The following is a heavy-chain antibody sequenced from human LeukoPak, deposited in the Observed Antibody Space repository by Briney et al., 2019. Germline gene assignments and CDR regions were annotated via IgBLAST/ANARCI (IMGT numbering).Heavy chain of an antibody. Sequence: KPGGSLRLSCAASGFTFSAYYMSWIRQAPGKGLKWFSYISSSSSYTNYADSVKGRFTISRDNAKNSLYLQVNSLRAEDTAVYYCAKPYGSGWEAFDYWGQGTLVTVSS. CDR3: AKPYGSGWEAFDY. CDR1: GFTFSAYY. V-gene: IGHV3-11*03. D-gene: IGHD6-19*01. CDR2: ISSSSSYT. J-gene: IGHJ4*02.